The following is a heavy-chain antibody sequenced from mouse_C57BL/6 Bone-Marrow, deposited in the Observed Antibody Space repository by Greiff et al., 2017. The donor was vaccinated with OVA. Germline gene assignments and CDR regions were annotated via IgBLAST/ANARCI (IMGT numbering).Heavy chain of an antibody. Sequence: QVQLKESGAELAKPGASVKLSCKASGYTFTSYWMHWVKQRPGQGLEWIGYINPSSGYTKYNQKFKDKATLTADNSSSTAYMQLSSLTYEDSAVYYCARVYYGSSSYAMDYWGQGTSVTVSS. J-gene: IGHJ4*01. CDR1: GYTFTSYW. D-gene: IGHD1-1*01. V-gene: IGHV1-7*01. CDR2: INPSSGYT. CDR3: ARVYYGSSSYAMDY.